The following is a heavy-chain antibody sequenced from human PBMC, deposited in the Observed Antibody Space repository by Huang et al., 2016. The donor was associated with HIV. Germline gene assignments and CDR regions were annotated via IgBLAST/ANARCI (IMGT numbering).Heavy chain of an antibody. CDR3: VRIFGGYDSSGFLDYFDY. D-gene: IGHD3-22*01. V-gene: IGHV2-5*01. J-gene: IGHJ4*02. CDR2: IYWNDDK. Sequence: QITLKESGPPLVKPTQTLTLTCLFTELSLSTRGVGVGWIRQPPGTALEWLALIYWNDDKRYSPSLENRLTITKDTSKHQVVLTVTNVDPGDTATYCCVRIFGGYDSSGFLDYFDYWGQGTLVTVSS. CDR1: ELSLSTRGVG.